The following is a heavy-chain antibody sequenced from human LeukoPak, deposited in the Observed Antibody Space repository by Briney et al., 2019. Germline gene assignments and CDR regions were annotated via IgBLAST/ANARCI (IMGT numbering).Heavy chain of an antibody. D-gene: IGHD2-2*01. Sequence: ASVKVSCKASGGTFGTYSLNWVRQAPGQELQSMGGIIPLSRTAKYALNFKVRVTIVADESTTAVHMELNSLKFEDTAVYYCARAPDFTNPLDYWGQGTLVTVSS. V-gene: IGHV1-69*13. CDR2: IIPLSRTA. CDR3: ARAPDFTNPLDY. CDR1: GGTFGTYS. J-gene: IGHJ4*02.